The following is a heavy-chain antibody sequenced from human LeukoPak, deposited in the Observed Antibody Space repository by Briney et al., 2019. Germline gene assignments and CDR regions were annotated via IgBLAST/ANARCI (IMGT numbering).Heavy chain of an antibody. CDR2: IIPILGIA. CDR3: ARIVDTATGFDY. J-gene: IGHJ4*02. V-gene: IGHV1-69*02. CDR1: GGTFSSYT. D-gene: IGHD5-18*01. Sequence: SVKVSCKASGGTFSSYTISLVRQAPGQGLEWMGRIIPILGIANYAQKFQGRVTITADKSTSTAYMELSSLRSEDTAVYYCARIVDTATGFDYWGQGALVTVSS.